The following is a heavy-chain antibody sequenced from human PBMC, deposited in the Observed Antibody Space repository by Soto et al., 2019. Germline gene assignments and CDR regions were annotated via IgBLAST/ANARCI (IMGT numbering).Heavy chain of an antibody. CDR2: IWYDGSNK. CDR1: GFTFSSYG. Sequence: PGGSLRLSCAASGFTFSSYGMHWVRQAPGKGLEWVAVIWYDGSNKYYADSVKGRFTISRDNSKNTLYLQMNSLRAEDTAVYYCAGNYAEVSYMDVWGKGTTVTVSS. D-gene: IGHD4-4*01. CDR3: AGNYAEVSYMDV. J-gene: IGHJ6*03. V-gene: IGHV3-30*02.